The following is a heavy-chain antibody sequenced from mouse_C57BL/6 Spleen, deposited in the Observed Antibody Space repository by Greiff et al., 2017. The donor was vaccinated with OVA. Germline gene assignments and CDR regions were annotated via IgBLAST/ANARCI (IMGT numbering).Heavy chain of an antibody. Sequence: EVNLVESGGGLVKPGGSLKLSCAASGFTFSDYGMHWVRQAPEKGLEWVAYISSGSSTIYYADTVKGRFTISRDNAKNTLFLQMTSLRSEDTAMYYCARPDYDYDRGYAMDYWGQGTSVTVSS. CDR3: ARPDYDYDRGYAMDY. J-gene: IGHJ4*01. V-gene: IGHV5-17*01. CDR1: GFTFSDYG. D-gene: IGHD2-4*01. CDR2: ISSGSSTI.